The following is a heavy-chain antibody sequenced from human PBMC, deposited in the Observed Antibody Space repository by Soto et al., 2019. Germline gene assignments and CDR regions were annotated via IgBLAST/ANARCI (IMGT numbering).Heavy chain of an antibody. CDR3: ARRARSHTFDWLLVFDY. J-gene: IGHJ4*02. Sequence: PGESLKISCKGSGYSFTSYWIGWVRQMPGKGLEWMGIIYPGDSDTRYSPSFQGQVTISADKSISTAYLQWSSLKASDTAMYYCARRARSHTFDWLLVFDYWGQGTLVTVSS. V-gene: IGHV5-51*01. D-gene: IGHD3-9*01. CDR1: GYSFTSYW. CDR2: IYPGDSDT.